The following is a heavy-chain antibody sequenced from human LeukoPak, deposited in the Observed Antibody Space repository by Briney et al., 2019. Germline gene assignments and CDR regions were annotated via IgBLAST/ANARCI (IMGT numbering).Heavy chain of an antibody. CDR2: INHSGST. J-gene: IGHJ4*02. Sequence: SETLSLTCAVYGGSFSGYYWSWIRQPPGKGLEWIGEINHSGSTNYNPSLKSRVTISVDTSKNQFSLKLSSVTAADTAVYYCASWAVGYWGQGTLVTVSS. V-gene: IGHV4-34*01. CDR3: ASWAVGY. D-gene: IGHD3-16*01. CDR1: GGSFSGYY.